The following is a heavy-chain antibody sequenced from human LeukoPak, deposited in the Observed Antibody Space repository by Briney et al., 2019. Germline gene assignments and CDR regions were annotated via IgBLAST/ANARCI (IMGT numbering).Heavy chain of an antibody. CDR2: ISASGGT. CDR3: AKEDFRDHTTGFDS. D-gene: IGHD1-1*01. J-gene: IGHJ5*01. CDR1: GFTFSSYG. V-gene: IGHV3-23*01. Sequence: GRSLRLSCAASGFTFSSYGMHWVRQAPGRGLEWLSAISASGGTYYIPSVKGRFIVSSDNSRNTLYLQLSSLRAEDTAIYYCAKEDFRDHTTGFDSWGQGTLVTVSS.